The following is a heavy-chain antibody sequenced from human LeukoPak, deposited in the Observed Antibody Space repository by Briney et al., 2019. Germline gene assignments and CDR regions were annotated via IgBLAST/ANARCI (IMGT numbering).Heavy chain of an antibody. Sequence: PGRSLRLSCAASGFTFDDYAMHWVRQAPGKGLEWVSGISWNSGSIGYADSVKGRFTISRDNAKNSLYLQMNSLRAEDTAVYYCARATGHNWNSPFDYWGQGTLVTVSS. CDR1: GFTFDDYA. V-gene: IGHV3-9*01. D-gene: IGHD1-20*01. J-gene: IGHJ4*02. CDR2: ISWNSGSI. CDR3: ARATGHNWNSPFDY.